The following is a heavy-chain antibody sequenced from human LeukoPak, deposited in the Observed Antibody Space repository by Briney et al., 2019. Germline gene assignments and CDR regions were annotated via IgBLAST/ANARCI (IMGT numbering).Heavy chain of an antibody. CDR3: ARAPITIFEEPKDSMDV. J-gene: IGHJ6*03. V-gene: IGHV1-2*02. D-gene: IGHD3-3*01. CDR1: GYTFSDYY. CDR2: MNPKSGGT. Sequence: ASVKFSCKASGYTFSDYYTHWVRQAPGQGLEWMGWMNPKSGGTKYAQKFQGRVTMTRDTSLSTAYMELRRLRSDDTAVYYCARAPITIFEEPKDSMDVWGKGTTVTVSS.